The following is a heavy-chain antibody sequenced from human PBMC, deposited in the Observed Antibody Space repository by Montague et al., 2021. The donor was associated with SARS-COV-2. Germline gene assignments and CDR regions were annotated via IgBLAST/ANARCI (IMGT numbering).Heavy chain of an antibody. Sequence: SETLSLTCTVSGGSISSSSYYWGWIRQPPGKGLVWIGSIYYSGSTYYNPSLQSRVTISVDTSKDQFSLKLSSVTAADTAVYYCARGVTLIVVVMRYNWFDPWGQGTLVTVSS. CDR3: ARGVTLIVVVMRYNWFDP. CDR2: IYYSGST. CDR1: GGSISSSSYY. J-gene: IGHJ5*02. D-gene: IGHD3-22*01. V-gene: IGHV4-39*01.